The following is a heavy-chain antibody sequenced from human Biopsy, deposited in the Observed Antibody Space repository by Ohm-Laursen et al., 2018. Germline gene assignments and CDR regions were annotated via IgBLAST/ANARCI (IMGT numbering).Heavy chain of an antibody. CDR3: AADINVWNVNY. V-gene: IGHV1-24*01. J-gene: IGHJ4*02. Sequence: SVKVSCKVSGYTLTALSMHWVRQAPGRGPGWMGGFAPENGKTIYAQKFQGRITMTEDTSTDTAYMELSSLRSEDTAVYYCAADINVWNVNYWGQGTQVTVSS. CDR2: FAPENGKT. D-gene: IGHD1-1*01. CDR1: GYTLTALS.